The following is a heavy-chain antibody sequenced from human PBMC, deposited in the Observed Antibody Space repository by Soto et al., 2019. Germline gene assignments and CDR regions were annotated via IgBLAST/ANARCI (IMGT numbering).Heavy chain of an antibody. CDR3: ARGSVRISPPDY. J-gene: IGHJ4*02. Sequence: SVKVSCKASGGTFSSYAISWVRQAPGQGLEWMGGIIPIFGTANYAQKFQGRVTITADKSTSTAYMELSSLRSEDTAVYYCARGSVRISPPDYWGQGTLVTVSS. V-gene: IGHV1-69*06. CDR2: IIPIFGTA. D-gene: IGHD3-10*01. CDR1: GGTFSSYA.